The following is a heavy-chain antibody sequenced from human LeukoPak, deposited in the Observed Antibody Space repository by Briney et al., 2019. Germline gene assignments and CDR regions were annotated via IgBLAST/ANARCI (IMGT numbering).Heavy chain of an antibody. CDR2: IIPIFGTA. J-gene: IGHJ4*02. D-gene: IGHD6-19*01. CDR1: GGTFSSYA. V-gene: IGHV1-69*05. CDR3: ARSAAVATRWYFDY. Sequence: SVKVSCKASGGTFSSYAISWVRQAPGQGLEWMGGIIPIFGTANYAQKFQGRVTITTDESTSTAYMELSSLRSEDTAVYYCARSAAVATRWYFDYWGQGTLVTVSS.